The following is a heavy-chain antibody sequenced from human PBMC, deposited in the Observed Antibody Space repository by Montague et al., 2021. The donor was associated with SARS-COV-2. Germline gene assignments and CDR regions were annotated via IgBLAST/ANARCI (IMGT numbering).Heavy chain of an antibody. Sequence: SETLSLTCTVSGGSISSSSYYWGWHRPPPGKGLVWIGNNFYSGSTYYNTSLKSRVTISVDTSKNQFSLRLSSVTAADTAVYYCARLPYFHDSTHAFDIWGQGTMVTVSS. J-gene: IGHJ3*02. D-gene: IGHD3-22*01. V-gene: IGHV4-39*01. CDR1: GGSISSSSYY. CDR3: ARLPYFHDSTHAFDI. CDR2: NFYSGST.